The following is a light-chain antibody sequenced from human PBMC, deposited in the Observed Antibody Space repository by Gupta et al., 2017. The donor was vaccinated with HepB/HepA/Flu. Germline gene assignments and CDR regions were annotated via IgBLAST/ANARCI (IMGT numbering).Light chain of an antibody. Sequence: QSALTQPASVSGSPGQSITISCTGTSSDVGGYNYVSWYQQHPGKAPKLMIYDVSYRPAGVSNRFSGSKSGNTASLTISGLQAEDEADYYCSSDTSSSTLVFGGGTKLTV. J-gene: IGLJ3*02. CDR1: SSDVGGYNY. CDR3: SSDTSSSTLV. CDR2: DVS. V-gene: IGLV2-14*03.